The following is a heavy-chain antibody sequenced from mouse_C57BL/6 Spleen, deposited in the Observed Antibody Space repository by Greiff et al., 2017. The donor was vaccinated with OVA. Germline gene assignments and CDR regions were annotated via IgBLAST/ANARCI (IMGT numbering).Heavy chain of an antibody. V-gene: IGHV1-39*01. CDR2: INPNYGTT. CDR3: ARSALITTVPWFAY. CDR1: GYSFTDYN. D-gene: IGHD1-1*01. Sequence: EVQLQQSGPELVKPGASVKISCKASGYSFTDYNMNWVKQSNGKSLEWIGVINPNYGTTSYNQKFKGKATLTVDQSSSTAYMQLNSLTSEDSAVYYGARSALITTVPWFAYWGQGTLVTVSA. J-gene: IGHJ3*01.